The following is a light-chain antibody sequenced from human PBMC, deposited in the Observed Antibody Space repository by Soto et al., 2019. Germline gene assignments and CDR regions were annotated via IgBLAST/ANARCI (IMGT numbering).Light chain of an antibody. CDR1: SSDIGYSKY. J-gene: IGLJ1*01. CDR3: ISFTTYTTHV. V-gene: IGLV2-14*01. CDR2: EVN. Sequence: QSVLTQPASVSGSPGQSITISCTGTSSDIGYSKYVSWYQQHPGKAPKLMIHEVNKRPSGVSDRFSGSKSGNTASLTISGLQADDESDYYCISFTTYTTHVFGTGTKLTVL.